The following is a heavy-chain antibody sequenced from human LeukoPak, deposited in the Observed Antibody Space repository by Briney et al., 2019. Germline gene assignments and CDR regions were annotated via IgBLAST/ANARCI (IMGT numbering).Heavy chain of an antibody. CDR1: GGSISSYY. J-gene: IGHJ3*02. CDR3: ARLPLPGRGAFDI. V-gene: IGHV4-59*08. CDR2: IYYSGST. Sequence: PSETLSLTCTVSGGSISSYYWSWIRQPPGKGLEWIGYIYYSGSTNYNPSLKSRVTISVDTSKNQFSLKLSSATAADTAVYYCARLPLPGRGAFDIWGQGTMVTVSS.